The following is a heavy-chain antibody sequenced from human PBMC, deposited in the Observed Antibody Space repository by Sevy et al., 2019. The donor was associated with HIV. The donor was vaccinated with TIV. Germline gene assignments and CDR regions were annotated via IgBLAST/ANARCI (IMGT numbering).Heavy chain of an antibody. CDR1: GFTFSSDS. Sequence: AGSLRLSCAASGFTFSSDSMNWVHQAPGKALEWVSSISSSSSYIYYADSVKGRLTISRDNAKNSLYLQMNSLRAEDTAVYYCARDSSKSNWYGVLDPWGQGTLVTVSS. CDR2: ISSSSSYI. D-gene: IGHD6-13*01. J-gene: IGHJ5*02. CDR3: ARDSSKSNWYGVLDP. V-gene: IGHV3-21*01.